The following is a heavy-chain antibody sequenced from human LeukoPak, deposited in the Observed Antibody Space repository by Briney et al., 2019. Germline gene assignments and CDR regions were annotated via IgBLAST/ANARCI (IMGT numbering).Heavy chain of an antibody. CDR1: GGTFSSYA. V-gene: IGHV1-69*13. J-gene: IGHJ5*02. Sequence: TSVKVSCKPSGGTFSSYAISWVRQAPGQGLEWMGGIIPIFGTANYAQKFQGRVTITADESTSTAYMELSSLRSEDTAVYYCARPTYSSGWMSGWFDPWGQGTLVTVSS. CDR2: IIPIFGTA. CDR3: ARPTYSSGWMSGWFDP. D-gene: IGHD6-19*01.